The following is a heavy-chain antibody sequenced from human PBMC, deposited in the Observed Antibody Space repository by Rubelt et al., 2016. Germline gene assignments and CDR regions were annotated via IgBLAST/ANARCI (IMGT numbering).Heavy chain of an antibody. CDR2: IYPGDTET. Sequence: EVQLVQSGAEVKKPGESLKISCKGSGYSFTSYWIGWVRQMPGKGLEWRGIIYPGDTETGYSPSFQGQVTISADKAISTAYLQGSSLKASDTAMYYCARLLQLWPFDYWGQGTLVTVSS. CDR1: GYSFTSYW. J-gene: IGHJ4*02. CDR3: ARLLQLWPFDY. V-gene: IGHV5-51*01. D-gene: IGHD5-18*01.